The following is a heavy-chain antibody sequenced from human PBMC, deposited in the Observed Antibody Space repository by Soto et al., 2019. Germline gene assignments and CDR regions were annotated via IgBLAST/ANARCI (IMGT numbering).Heavy chain of an antibody. CDR2: ISSSSSTI. CDR1: GFTFSSYS. Sequence: PGGSLRLFCGASGFTFSSYSMNWVRQAPGKGLEWISYISSSSSTIFYEDSVKVRLTISRDNDKNSLYLQMSNLRDEDTAVYFCAREGRYSCSDYFDXWGQVTLVTVSX. V-gene: IGHV3-48*02. CDR3: AREGRYSCSDYFDX. J-gene: IGHJ4*02. D-gene: IGHD5-12*01.